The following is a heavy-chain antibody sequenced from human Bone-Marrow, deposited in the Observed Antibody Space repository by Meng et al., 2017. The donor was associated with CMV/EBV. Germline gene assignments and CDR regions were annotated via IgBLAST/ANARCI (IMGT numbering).Heavy chain of an antibody. D-gene: IGHD5-12*01. CDR3: ARQEGSGYDFDY. CDR1: GCSFTSYW. V-gene: IGHV5-51*01. J-gene: IGHJ4*02. CDR2: ICPGDSDT. Sequence: EGSGCSFTSYWIGWVRQMPGKGLECVGIICPGDSDTRYSPSFQGQVTISADKSISTAYLQWSSLKASDTAMYYCARQEGSGYDFDYWGQGTLVTVSS.